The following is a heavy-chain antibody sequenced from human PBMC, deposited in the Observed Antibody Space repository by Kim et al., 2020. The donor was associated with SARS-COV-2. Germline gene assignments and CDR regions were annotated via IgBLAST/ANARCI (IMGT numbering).Heavy chain of an antibody. CDR3: ARSDCSGGSCYLFYYYYGMDV. Sequence: GGSLRLSCAASGFTFSSYAMHWVRQAPGKGLEWVAVISYDGSNKYYADSVKGRFTISRDNSKNTLYLQMNSLRAEDTAVYYCARSDCSGGSCYLFYYYYGMDVWGQGTTVTVSS. D-gene: IGHD2-15*01. J-gene: IGHJ6*02. CDR2: ISYDGSNK. CDR1: GFTFSSYA. V-gene: IGHV3-30*04.